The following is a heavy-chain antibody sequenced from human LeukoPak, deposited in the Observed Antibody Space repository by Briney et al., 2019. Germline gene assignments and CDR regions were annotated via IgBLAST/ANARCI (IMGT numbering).Heavy chain of an antibody. V-gene: IGHV1-18*01. CDR2: ISAYNGNT. D-gene: IGHD6-19*01. Sequence: ASAKVSCKASGYTFTSYGISWVRQAPGQGLEWMGWISAYNGNTNYAQKLQGRVTMTTDTSTSTAYMELRSLRSDDTAVYYCAREQGSGWYAEYYYYYGMDVWGQGTTVTVSS. CDR3: AREQGSGWYAEYYYYYGMDV. J-gene: IGHJ6*02. CDR1: GYTFTSYG.